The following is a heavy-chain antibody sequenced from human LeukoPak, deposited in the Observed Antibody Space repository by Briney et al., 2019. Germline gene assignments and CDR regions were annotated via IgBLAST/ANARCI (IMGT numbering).Heavy chain of an antibody. D-gene: IGHD6-6*01. CDR2: ISAYNGNT. Sequence: ASVKVSCKASGYTFTSYGISWVRQAPGQGLEWMGWISAYNGNTNYAQKLQGRVTMTTDTSTSTAYMELRSLISDDTAVFYCARSGGIAARDGAFDIWGQGTMVTVSS. CDR3: ARSGGIAARDGAFDI. CDR1: GYTFTSYG. V-gene: IGHV1-18*01. J-gene: IGHJ3*02.